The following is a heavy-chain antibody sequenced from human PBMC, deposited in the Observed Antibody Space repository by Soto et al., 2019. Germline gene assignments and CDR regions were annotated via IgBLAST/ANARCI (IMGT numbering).Heavy chain of an antibody. J-gene: IGHJ5*02. D-gene: IGHD5-18*01. Sequence: SETLSLTCAVSGGSISSGGYSWSWIRQPPGKGLEWIGYIYHSGSTNYNPSLKSRVTISVDTSKNQFSLKLSSVTAADTAVYYCARWDSYGYLNWFDPWGQGTLVTVSS. V-gene: IGHV4-30-2*01. CDR2: IYHSGST. CDR3: ARWDSYGYLNWFDP. CDR1: GGSISSGGYS.